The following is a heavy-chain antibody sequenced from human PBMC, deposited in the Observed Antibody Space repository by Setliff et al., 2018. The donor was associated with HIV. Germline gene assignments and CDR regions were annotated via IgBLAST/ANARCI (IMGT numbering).Heavy chain of an antibody. J-gene: IGHJ4*02. CDR2: IYWNDDK. Sequence: ESGPTLVNPTQTLTLTCTFSGFSLSTSGVGVGWIRQPPGKALEWLALIYWNDDKRYSPSLKSRLAITKDTSKNQVVLTMTNMDPVDTATYYCASSIKPPHYFDYWGQGTLVTVSS. V-gene: IGHV2-5*01. CDR1: GFSLSTSGVG. CDR3: ASSIKPPHYFDY. D-gene: IGHD3-10*01.